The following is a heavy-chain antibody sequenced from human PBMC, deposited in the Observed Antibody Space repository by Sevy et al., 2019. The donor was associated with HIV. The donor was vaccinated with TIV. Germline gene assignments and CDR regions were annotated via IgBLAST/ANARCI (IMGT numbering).Heavy chain of an antibody. CDR3: ARGPGVVAVAALNWFDL. Sequence: GGSLRLSCAASGLTFSSYAMHWVRQAPGKGLEWVAVISYDGSDKYFADSVKGRFTISRDNSKNTLFLQMNSLRTEDTAGYYCARGPGVVAVAALNWFDLWGQGTLVTVSS. J-gene: IGHJ5*02. V-gene: IGHV3-30*04. CDR2: ISYDGSDK. D-gene: IGHD2-15*01. CDR1: GLTFSSYA.